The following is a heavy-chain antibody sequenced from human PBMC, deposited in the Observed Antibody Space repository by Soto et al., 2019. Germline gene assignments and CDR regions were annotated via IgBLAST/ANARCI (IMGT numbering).Heavy chain of an antibody. D-gene: IGHD3-10*01. CDR3: ARGDTMVRGVIIDYFDY. J-gene: IGHJ4*02. CDR2: INTGNGNT. Sequence: QVQLVQSGAEVKKPGASVKVSCKASGYTFTSYTLHWVRQAPGQRLEWMGWINTGNGNTKYSQKFQGRVTITRDTSXSXXYMGLSSLRSEDTAVYYCARGDTMVRGVIIDYFDYWGQGTLVTVSS. CDR1: GYTFTSYT. V-gene: IGHV1-3*04.